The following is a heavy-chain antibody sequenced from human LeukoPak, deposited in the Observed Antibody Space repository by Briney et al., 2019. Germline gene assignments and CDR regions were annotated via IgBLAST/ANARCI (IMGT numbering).Heavy chain of an antibody. CDR2: IYYSGST. V-gene: IGHV4-61*05. CDR3: ARGRIVVVTASNWFDP. J-gene: IGHJ5*02. CDR1: GGSISSSSYY. Sequence: SETLSLTCTVSGGSISSSSYYWGWIRQHPGKGLEWIGYIYYSGSTNYNPSLKSRVTISVDTSKNQFSLKLSSVTAADTAVYYCARGRIVVVTASNWFDPWGQGTLVTVSS. D-gene: IGHD2-21*02.